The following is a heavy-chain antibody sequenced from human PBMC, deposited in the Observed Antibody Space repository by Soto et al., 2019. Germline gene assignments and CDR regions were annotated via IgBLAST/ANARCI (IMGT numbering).Heavy chain of an antibody. J-gene: IGHJ6*02. V-gene: IGHV4-38-2*01. CDR2: ISHSGTT. CDR1: GYSITSGYH. CDR3: TRVSCSTTSCVINGMDF. Sequence: SETLSLTCAVAGYSITSGYHWGWIRQPPRKGLEWIGTISHSGTTYYNPSLKSRVTISIDTSKNQLSLKLTSVTAADTALYYCTRVSCSTTSCVINGMDFWGQGTMVTVSS. D-gene: IGHD2-2*01.